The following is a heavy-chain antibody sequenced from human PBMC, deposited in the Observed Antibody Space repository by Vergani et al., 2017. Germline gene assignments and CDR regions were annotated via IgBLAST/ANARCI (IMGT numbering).Heavy chain of an antibody. D-gene: IGHD2-2*01. J-gene: IGHJ5*02. CDR2: ISSSGSTI. CDR1: GFTFSSYE. CDR3: ARGGYCSSTSCPWGVWFDP. V-gene: IGHV3-48*03. Sequence: EVQLVESGGGLVQPGGSLRLSCAASGFTFSSYEMNWVRQAPGKGLEWVSYISSSGSTIYSADYVKGRFTISRDNAKNSLYLQMNSLRAEDTAVYYCARGGYCSSTSCPWGVWFDPWGQGTLVTVSS.